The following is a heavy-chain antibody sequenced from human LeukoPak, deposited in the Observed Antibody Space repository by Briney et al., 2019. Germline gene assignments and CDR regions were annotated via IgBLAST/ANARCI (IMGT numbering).Heavy chain of an antibody. D-gene: IGHD3-3*01. CDR2: IYPGDSDT. CDR1: GYSFTSYW. Sequence: GESLKTSCKGSGYSFTSYWMGWVRQMPGKGLEWMGIIYPGDSDTRYSPSFQGQVTISADKSISTAYLQWSSLKASDTAMYYCARQGGRYYDFWSGYYQLDYWGQGTLVTVSS. V-gene: IGHV5-51*01. J-gene: IGHJ4*02. CDR3: ARQGGRYYDFWSGYYQLDY.